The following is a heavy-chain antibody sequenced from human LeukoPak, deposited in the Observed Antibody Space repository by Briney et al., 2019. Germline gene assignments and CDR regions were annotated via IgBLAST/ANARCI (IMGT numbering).Heavy chain of an antibody. CDR1: GFTFDDYA. CDR3: ARRGDSSWSDY. V-gene: IGHV3-9*01. Sequence: GGSPRLSCAASGFTFDDYAMHWVRQAPGKGLEWVSGISWNSGSIGYADSVKGRFTISRDNAKNSLYLQMNSLRAEDTAVYYCARRGDSSWSDYWGQGTLVTVSS. CDR2: ISWNSGSI. D-gene: IGHD6-13*01. J-gene: IGHJ4*02.